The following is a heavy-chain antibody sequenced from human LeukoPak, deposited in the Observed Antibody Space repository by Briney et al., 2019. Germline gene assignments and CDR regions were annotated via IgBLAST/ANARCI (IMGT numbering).Heavy chain of an antibody. J-gene: IGHJ3*02. D-gene: IGHD3-22*01. Sequence: ASVKVSCKASGYTFTSYGISWVRQAPGQGLEWMGWISAYNGNTNYAQKLQCRVTMTTDTSTSTAYMELRSLRSDDTAVYYCARADYYDSSGYLALDAFDIWGQGTMVTVSS. CDR2: ISAYNGNT. CDR3: ARADYYDSSGYLALDAFDI. V-gene: IGHV1-18*01. CDR1: GYTFTSYG.